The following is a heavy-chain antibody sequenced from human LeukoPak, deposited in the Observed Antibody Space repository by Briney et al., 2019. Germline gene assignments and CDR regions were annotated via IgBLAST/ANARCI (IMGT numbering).Heavy chain of an antibody. J-gene: IGHJ3*02. CDR1: GVTFNKYW. D-gene: IGHD2-2*01. V-gene: IGHV3-7*01. Sequence: GGSLRLSRATSGVTFNKYWLTWVRQPPGKGLEWVANINQDDRQVYLMESVEGRFTITRDNTKKSLFLQMNSLRGEDTAIYFCARDTSPSSRSSYFDALAMWGQGTMVTVSS. CDR2: INQDDRQV. CDR3: ARDTSPSSRSSYFDALAM.